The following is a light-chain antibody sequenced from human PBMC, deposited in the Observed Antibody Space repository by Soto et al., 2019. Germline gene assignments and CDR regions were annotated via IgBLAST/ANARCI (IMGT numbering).Light chain of an antibody. Sequence: EIVLTQSPGTLSLSPGERATLSCRASQSVNSRYLAWYQQKPGQAPRLLICGASSRATGIPDRFSGSESGTDFTLTISRLEPEDFAVYYCQQYDSSPRTFGQGTKLEIK. J-gene: IGKJ2*01. CDR1: QSVNSRY. CDR3: QQYDSSPRT. CDR2: GAS. V-gene: IGKV3-20*01.